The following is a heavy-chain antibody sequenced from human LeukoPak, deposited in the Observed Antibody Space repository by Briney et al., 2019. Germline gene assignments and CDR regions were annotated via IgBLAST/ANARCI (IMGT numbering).Heavy chain of an antibody. CDR1: GGSFSGYY. Sequence: PSETLSLTCAVYGGSFSGYYWSWIRQPPGKGLERIGEINHSGSTNYNPSLKSRVTISVDTSKNQFSLKLSSVTAADTAVYYCARGGHIVVVPAAVAQSDYYYGMDVWGQGTTVTVSS. CDR2: INHSGST. V-gene: IGHV4-34*01. CDR3: ARGGHIVVVPAAVAQSDYYYGMDV. D-gene: IGHD2-2*01. J-gene: IGHJ6*02.